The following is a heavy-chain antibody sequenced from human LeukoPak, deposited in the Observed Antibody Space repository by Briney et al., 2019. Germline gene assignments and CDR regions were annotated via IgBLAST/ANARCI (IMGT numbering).Heavy chain of an antibody. CDR3: AKSYSGSYPRYFDY. Sequence: GGSLRLSCAASGFTVSSNYMSWVRQAPGKGLEWVSAISGSGGSTYYADSVKGRFTISRDNSKNTLYLQMNSLRAEDTAVYYCAKSYSGSYPRYFDYWGQGTLVTVSS. CDR2: ISGSGGST. D-gene: IGHD1-26*01. V-gene: IGHV3-23*01. J-gene: IGHJ4*02. CDR1: GFTVSSNY.